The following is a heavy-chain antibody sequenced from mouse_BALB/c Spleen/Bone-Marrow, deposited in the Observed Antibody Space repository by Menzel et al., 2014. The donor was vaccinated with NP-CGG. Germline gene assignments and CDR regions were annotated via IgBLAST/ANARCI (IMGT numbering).Heavy chain of an antibody. CDR3: ARHRYGAMDY. Sequence: QVQLKQSGPDLVSPSQRLSITCTVSGFSLTSYGVHWVRRPPGKGLEWLVVIWSDGSTTYNSALKSRLSISKDNSKSQVFLKMNSLQTDDTAMYYCARHRYGAMDYWGQGTSVTISS. D-gene: IGHD2-14*01. CDR1: GFSLTSYG. J-gene: IGHJ4*01. CDR2: IWSDGST. V-gene: IGHV2-6-2*01.